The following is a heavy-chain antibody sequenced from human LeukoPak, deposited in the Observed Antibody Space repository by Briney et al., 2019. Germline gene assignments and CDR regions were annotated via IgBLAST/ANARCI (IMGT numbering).Heavy chain of an antibody. CDR2: INPNSGGT. D-gene: IGHD3-3*01. J-gene: IGHJ4*02. CDR3: ARSYYDFWSGYYDY. Sequence: ASVKVPCKASGGTFSSYAISWVRQAPGQGLEWMGWINPNSGGTNYAQKFQGRVTMTRDTSISTAYMELSRLRSDDTAVYYCARSYYDFWSGYYDYWGQGTLVTVSS. V-gene: IGHV1-2*02. CDR1: GGTFSSYA.